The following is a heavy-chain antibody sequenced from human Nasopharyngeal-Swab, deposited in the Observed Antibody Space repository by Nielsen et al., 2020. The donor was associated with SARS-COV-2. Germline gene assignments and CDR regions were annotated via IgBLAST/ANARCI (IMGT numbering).Heavy chain of an antibody. Sequence: ASVKVSCKASGYTFTSYGIIWVRQAPGQGLEWMVWISAYNGNTNYAQKPQGRVTMTTDTSTSTAYMELRSLRSDDTAVYYCARDPWSGSGTPYGWFDPWGQGTLVTVSS. CDR1: GYTFTSYG. CDR3: ARDPWSGSGTPYGWFDP. D-gene: IGHD3-10*01. J-gene: IGHJ5*02. V-gene: IGHV1-18*01. CDR2: ISAYNGNT.